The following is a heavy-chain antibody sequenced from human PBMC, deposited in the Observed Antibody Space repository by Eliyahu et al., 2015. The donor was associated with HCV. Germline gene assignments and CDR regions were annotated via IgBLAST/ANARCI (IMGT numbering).Heavy chain of an antibody. CDR3: TRTLAVAGIGGVY. CDR2: IRSKAYGGTT. Sequence: EVQLVESGGGLVQPGRSLRLSCTASGFTFGDYAMSWFPPGSGKGAGWVGIIRSKAYGGTTEYAASVKGRFTISRDDSKSIAYLQMNSLKTEDTAVYYCTRTLAVAGIGGVYWGQGTLVTVSS. CDR1: GFTFGDYA. V-gene: IGHV3-49*03. D-gene: IGHD6-19*01. J-gene: IGHJ4*02.